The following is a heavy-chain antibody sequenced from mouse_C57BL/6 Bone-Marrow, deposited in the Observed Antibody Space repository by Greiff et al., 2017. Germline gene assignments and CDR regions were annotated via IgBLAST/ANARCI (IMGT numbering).Heavy chain of an antibody. V-gene: IGHV5-17*01. CDR1: GFTFSDYG. CDR2: ISSGSSTI. Sequence: EVKLMESGGGLVKPGGSLTLSCAASGFTFSDYGMHWVRQAPEKGLEWVAYISSGSSTIYYADKVKGRFTISRDNAKNTLYLQMTSLRSEDTAMYYCARGYYVDYWGQGTTLTVSS. J-gene: IGHJ2*01. CDR3: ARGYYVDY.